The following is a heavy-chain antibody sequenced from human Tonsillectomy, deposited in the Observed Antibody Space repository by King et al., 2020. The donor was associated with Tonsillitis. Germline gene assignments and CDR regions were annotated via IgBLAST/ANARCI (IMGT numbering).Heavy chain of an antibody. D-gene: IGHD4-23*01. CDR1: GYTFTSYG. CDR2: ISAYNGNT. CDR3: ASDPSRNDGGSSQTFLQH. Sequence: VQLVESGAEVKKPGASVKVSCKASGYTFTSYGISWVRQAPGQGLEWMGWISAYNGNTNYAQKLQGRVTMTTDTSTSTAYMELRSLRSDDTAVYYCASDPSRNDGGSSQTFLQHWGQGTLVPVST. V-gene: IGHV1-18*04. J-gene: IGHJ1*01.